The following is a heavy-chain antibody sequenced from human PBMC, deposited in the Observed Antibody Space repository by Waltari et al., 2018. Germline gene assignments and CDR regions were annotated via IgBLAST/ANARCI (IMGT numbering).Heavy chain of an antibody. CDR2: ISYDGSNK. Sequence: QVQLVESGGGVVQPGRSLRLSCAASGFTFSSYAMHWVRQAPGKGLEWVAVISYDGSNKYYADSVKGRFTISRDNSKNTLYLQMNSLRAEDTAVYYCARAGYSGYDSPDYWGRGTLVTVSS. D-gene: IGHD5-12*01. CDR1: GFTFSSYA. V-gene: IGHV3-30-3*01. CDR3: ARAGYSGYDSPDY. J-gene: IGHJ4*02.